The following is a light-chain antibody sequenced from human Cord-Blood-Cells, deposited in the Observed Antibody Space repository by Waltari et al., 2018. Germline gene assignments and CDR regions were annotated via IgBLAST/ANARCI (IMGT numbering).Light chain of an antibody. CDR1: QSISSY. CDR3: QQSYSTPRT. V-gene: IGKV1-39*01. CDR2: AAS. Sequence: DIQMTQSPSSLSPSVGDRVTITCRASQSISSYLNWYQQKPGKAPKLLIYAASSLQSGVPSRLSGSGSGTDFTLTISSLQPEDFATYYCQQSYSTPRTFGQGTKVEIK. J-gene: IGKJ1*01.